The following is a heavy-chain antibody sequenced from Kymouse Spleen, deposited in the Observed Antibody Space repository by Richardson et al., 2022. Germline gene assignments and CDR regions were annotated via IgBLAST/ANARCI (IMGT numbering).Heavy chain of an antibody. CDR1: GGSFSGYY. D-gene: IGHD3-10*01. Sequence: QVQLQQWGAGLLKPSETLSLTCAVYGGSFSGYYWSWIRQPPGKGLEWIGEINHSGSTNYNPSLKSRVTISVDTSKNQFSLKLSSVTAADTAVYYCARGTHYYGSGSSPFDYWGQGTLVTVSS. CDR3: ARGTHYYGSGSSPFDY. V-gene: IGHV4-34*01. CDR2: INHSGST. J-gene: IGHJ4*02.